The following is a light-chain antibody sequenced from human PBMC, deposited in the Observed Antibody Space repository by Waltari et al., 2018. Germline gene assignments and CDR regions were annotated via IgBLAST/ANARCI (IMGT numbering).Light chain of an antibody. Sequence: EIVLTQSPVTLSLSTGERATLSCRASQSVGSYLAWYQQRLGQPPRLLIFDASKRATGIPARFSGSGSETDFTLTISGLEPEDFAVYYCQQRSHWWTFGQGTKVEIK. CDR2: DAS. J-gene: IGKJ1*01. CDR3: QQRSHWWT. V-gene: IGKV3-11*01. CDR1: QSVGSY.